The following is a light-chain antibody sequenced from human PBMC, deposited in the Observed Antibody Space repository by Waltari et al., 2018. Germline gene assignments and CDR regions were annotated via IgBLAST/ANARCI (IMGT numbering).Light chain of an antibody. CDR2: DVS. V-gene: IGLV2-14*03. J-gene: IGLJ2*01. CDR1: SSDVGAYNY. Sequence: GSPGQSITISCTGTSSDVGAYNYVSWYQQHPGKVPKLIIYDVSHRPSGVSFRFSGSKSDNTASLTISGLQAEDEADYYCISYTTSDTMIFGGGTKLTVL. CDR3: ISYTTSDTMI.